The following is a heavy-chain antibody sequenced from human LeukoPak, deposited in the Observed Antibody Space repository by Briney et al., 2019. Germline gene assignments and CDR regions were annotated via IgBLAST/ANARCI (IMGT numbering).Heavy chain of an antibody. CDR3: AKSDLGHRSRQVGHFDY. J-gene: IGHJ4*02. CDR2: ISYDGSNK. D-gene: IGHD2-15*01. Sequence: GGSLRLSCAASGFTFSTYGMHWVRQAPGKGQEWVAVISYDGSNKYYTDSVKGRFTISRDNSKNTLYLQMNSLRTEDTAVYYCAKSDLGHRSRQVGHFDYWGQGTLVTVSS. V-gene: IGHV3-30*18. CDR1: GFTFSTYG.